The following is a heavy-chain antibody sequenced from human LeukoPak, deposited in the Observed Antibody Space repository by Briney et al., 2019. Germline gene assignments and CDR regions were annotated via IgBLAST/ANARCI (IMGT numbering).Heavy chain of an antibody. Sequence: PGGSLRLSCVASGFTFSNNWMAWVRQAPGKGPELVAHINHDGIHTGYVDSVKGRFTISRDNSKNSLYLQLNSLRAEDTAMYYCAKYLSREFDYWGQGSLITVSS. J-gene: IGHJ4*02. V-gene: IGHV3-7*01. CDR2: INHDGIHT. CDR3: AKYLSREFDY. D-gene: IGHD1-26*01. CDR1: GFTFSNNW.